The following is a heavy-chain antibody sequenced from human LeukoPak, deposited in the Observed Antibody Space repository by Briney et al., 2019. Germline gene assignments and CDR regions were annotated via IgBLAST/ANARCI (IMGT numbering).Heavy chain of an antibody. CDR1: GGNYNDYS. V-gene: IGHV1-69*06. J-gene: IGHJ6*02. CDR3: ARTVSAFTFIGDFYHGLDV. CDR2: IIPTLGTV. D-gene: IGHD3-10*01. Sequence: SVKVSCKASGGNYNDYSIAWVRQGPGQGLEWMGGIIPTLGTVDYAQKFQARIAITADKSRGTVYMELNSLTSEDTAVYYCARTVSAFTFIGDFYHGLDVWGPGTTVIVSS.